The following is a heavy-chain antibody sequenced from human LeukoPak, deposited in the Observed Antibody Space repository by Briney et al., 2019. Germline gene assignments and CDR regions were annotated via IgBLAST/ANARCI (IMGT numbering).Heavy chain of an antibody. CDR1: GASISNSNW. CDR3: ASRAPRDNFNRCLPIDY. CDR2: IYHSGST. D-gene: IGHD1-20*01. J-gene: IGHJ4*02. Sequence: SGTLSLTCAVAGASISNSNWWTWVRQPPGKGLEWIREIYHSGSTNYKPSLKSRATISVDKSKNQFSLKLSSVTAADTAVYYCASRAPRDNFNRCLPIDYWGQGTLVTVSS. V-gene: IGHV4-4*02.